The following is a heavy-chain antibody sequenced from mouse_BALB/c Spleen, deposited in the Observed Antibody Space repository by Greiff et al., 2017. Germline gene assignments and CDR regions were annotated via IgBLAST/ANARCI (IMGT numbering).Heavy chain of an antibody. Sequence: EVKLMESGGGLVKPGGSLKLSCAASGFTFSDYYMYWVRQTPEKRLEWVATISDGGSYTYYPDSVKGRFTISRDNAKNNLYLQMSSLKSEDTAMYYGARGGLRPGYAMDYWGQGTSVTVSS. CDR1: GFTFSDYY. V-gene: IGHV5-4*02. CDR3: ARGGLRPGYAMDY. CDR2: ISDGGSYT. J-gene: IGHJ4*01. D-gene: IGHD2-4*01.